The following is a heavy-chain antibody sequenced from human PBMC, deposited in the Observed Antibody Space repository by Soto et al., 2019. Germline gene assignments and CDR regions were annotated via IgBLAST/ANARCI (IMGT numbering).Heavy chain of an antibody. D-gene: IGHD1-1*01. J-gene: IGHJ6*02. CDR3: AACAFWDGTTQYYYGMDV. Sequence: QVQLVQSGAEVKKPGASVKVSCKASGYTFTSYGISWVRQAPGQGLEWMGWISAYNGNTNYAQKLQGRVTMTTDTXTXTXXRERRSLRSDDTAVYYCAACAFWDGTTQYYYGMDVWGQGTTVTVSS. CDR1: GYTFTSYG. CDR2: ISAYNGNT. V-gene: IGHV1-18*01.